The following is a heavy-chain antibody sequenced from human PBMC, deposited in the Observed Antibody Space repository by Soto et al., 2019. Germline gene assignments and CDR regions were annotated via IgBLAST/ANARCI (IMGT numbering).Heavy chain of an antibody. J-gene: IGHJ5*02. CDR3: AHRPPERGLATFDP. CDR1: GFSLSTSGVA. CDR2: IYWDDDK. V-gene: IGHV2-5*02. Sequence: QITLKESGPPLVKPTQTLTLTCTFSGFSLSTSGVAVGWIRQPPGKALEWLALIYWDDDKRYSPSLKSRLTIXTXPXXNQVALTLTNMDPVDTATYYCAHRPPERGLATFDPWGQGTLVTVSS. D-gene: IGHD1-1*01.